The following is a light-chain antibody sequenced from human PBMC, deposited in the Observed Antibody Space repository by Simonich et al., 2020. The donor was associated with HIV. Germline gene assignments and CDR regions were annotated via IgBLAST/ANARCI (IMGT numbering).Light chain of an antibody. CDR1: RSDVGIYNL. CDR3: CSYAGSSTV. Sequence: QSALTQPASVSGSPGQSITISYNGTRSDVGIYNLFSWYHQHPGKAPKLMLYEGSKRPSGVSNRFSGSKSGNTASLTISGLQAEDEADYYCCSYAGSSTVFGGGTKLTVL. V-gene: IGLV2-23*01. J-gene: IGLJ2*01. CDR2: EGS.